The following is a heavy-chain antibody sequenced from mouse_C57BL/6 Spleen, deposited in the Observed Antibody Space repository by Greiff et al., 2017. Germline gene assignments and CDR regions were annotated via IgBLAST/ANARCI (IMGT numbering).Heavy chain of an antibody. CDR3: TTGRLRQGYYFDY. Sequence: EVKLQESGAELVRPGASVKLSCTASGFNIKDDYMHWVKQRPEQGLEWIGWIDPENGDTEYASKFQGKATITADTSSNTAYLQLSSLTSEDTAVYYCTTGRLRQGYYFDYWGQGTTLTVSS. CDR1: GFNIKDDY. CDR2: IDPENGDT. D-gene: IGHD2-2*01. V-gene: IGHV14-4*01. J-gene: IGHJ2*01.